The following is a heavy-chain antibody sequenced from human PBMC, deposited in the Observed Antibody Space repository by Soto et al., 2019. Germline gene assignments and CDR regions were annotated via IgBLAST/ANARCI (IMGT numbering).Heavy chain of an antibody. V-gene: IGHV1-18*01. CDR3: ARDDPNWNEGGNWFDP. CDR1: GYTFTSYG. D-gene: IGHD1-1*01. CDR2: ISAYNGNT. Sequence: QVQLVQSGAEVKKPGASVKVSCKASGYTFTSYGISWVRQAPGQGLEWMGWISAYNGNTNYAQKLHGRVTMTTDTSTSTAYMELRSLRSDDTAVYYCARDDPNWNEGGNWFDPWGQGTLVTVSS. J-gene: IGHJ5*02.